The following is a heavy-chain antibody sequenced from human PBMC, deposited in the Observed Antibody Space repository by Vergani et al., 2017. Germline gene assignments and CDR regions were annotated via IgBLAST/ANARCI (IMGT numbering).Heavy chain of an antibody. J-gene: IGHJ6*02. V-gene: IGHV4-59*01. CDR2: IYYSGST. CDR3: ARVLPTAYYYYGMDV. CDR1: GGSISSYY. Sequence: QVQLQESGPGLVKPSETLSLTCTVSGGSISSYYWSWIRQPPGKGLEWIGYIYYSGSTNYNPSLKSRVTISVDTSKNQFSLKLSSVTAADTAVYYCARVLPTAYYYYGMDVWGLGTTVTVSS. D-gene: IGHD3-10*01.